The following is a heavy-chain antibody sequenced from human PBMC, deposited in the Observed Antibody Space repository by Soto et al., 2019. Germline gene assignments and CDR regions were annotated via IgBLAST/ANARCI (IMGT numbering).Heavy chain of an antibody. D-gene: IGHD3-10*02. CDR1: GFALSDYS. CDR2: ITSSATTI. J-gene: IGHJ6*02. V-gene: IGHV3-11*01. CDR3: ARDRLPTFATEDYLYYGMDV. Sequence: QVLLVESGGGLVQPGGSLRLSCAGSGFALSDYSMHWVRQAPGKGLEWAADITSSATTIFYADSVKGRFTISRDNAKNSLYLKMASLSGECTAVYYCARDRLPTFATEDYLYYGMDVWGQGTTVTVSS.